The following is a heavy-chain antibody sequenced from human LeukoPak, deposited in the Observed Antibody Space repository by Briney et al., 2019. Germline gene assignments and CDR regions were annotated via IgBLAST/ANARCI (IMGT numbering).Heavy chain of an antibody. CDR1: GYIFTSYG. CDR2: ISAYNGNR. J-gene: IGHJ4*02. V-gene: IGHV1-18*01. Sequence: VASVKVSCKASGYIFTSYGISWVRQAPGQGLEWMGWISAYNGNRNYAQKFQGRVTMTTDTSTSTANMELRSLRSDDTAVYYCARDRRSYCSGANCDSGTDYWGQGTLVTVSS. CDR3: ARDRRSYCSGANCDSGTDY. D-gene: IGHD2-15*01.